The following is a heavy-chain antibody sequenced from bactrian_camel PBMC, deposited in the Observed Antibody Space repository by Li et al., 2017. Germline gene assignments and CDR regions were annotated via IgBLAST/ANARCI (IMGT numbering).Heavy chain of an antibody. CDR1: GFTFSDYD. CDR3: APDPRGSAY. Sequence: VQLVESGGGLVQPGGSLGLSCAASGFTFSDYDMSWVRQAPGKGLEWVSGIDKSGGYTDVADSVKGRFTISRDNAKNTLYLQMNSLEIEDSAVYHCAPDPRGSAYWGQGTQVTVS. V-gene: IGHV3S40*01. J-gene: IGHJ4*01. D-gene: IGHD3*01. CDR2: IDKSGGYT.